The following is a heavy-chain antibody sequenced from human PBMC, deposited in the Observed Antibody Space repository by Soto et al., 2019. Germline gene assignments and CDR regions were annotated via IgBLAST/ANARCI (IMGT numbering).Heavy chain of an antibody. D-gene: IGHD1-26*01. CDR1: AVTFTGYG. CDR2: IRFDGSNI. Sequence: GGSLRLSCAASAVTFTGYGMHWVRQAPGKGLEWVAVIRFDGSNIYYADSVKGRFTISRDNARNMLYLQMNSLRAEDTAVYYCAXDGVGSTAYFGYFDYWGLGTLVTVSS. J-gene: IGHJ4*02. V-gene: IGHV3-30*02. CDR3: AXDGVGSTAYFGYFDY.